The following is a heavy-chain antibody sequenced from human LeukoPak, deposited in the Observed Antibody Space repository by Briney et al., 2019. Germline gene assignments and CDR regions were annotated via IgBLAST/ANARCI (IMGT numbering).Heavy chain of an antibody. CDR1: GGSISSGDYY. J-gene: IGHJ6*02. D-gene: IGHD5-18*01. CDR3: ARESRDTAIAIYYYGMDV. V-gene: IGHV4-30-4*01. CDR2: IYYSGST. Sequence: SETLSLTCTVSGGSISSGDYYWSWIRQPPGKGLEWIGYIYYSGSTYYNPSLKSRVTISVDTSKNQFSLKLSSVTAADTAVYYCARESRDTAIAIYYYGMDVWGQGTTVTVSS.